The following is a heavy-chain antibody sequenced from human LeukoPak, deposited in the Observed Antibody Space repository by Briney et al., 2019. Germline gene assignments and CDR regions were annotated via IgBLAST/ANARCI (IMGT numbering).Heavy chain of an antibody. CDR1: GGTFSSYA. CDR2: IIPILGTA. J-gene: IGHJ6*03. Sequence: GASVKVSCKASGGTFSSYAISWVRQAPGQGLEWMGRIIPILGTANYAQKFQGRVTITTDESTSTAYMELSSLRSEDTAVYYCARESRERGYYYYYYMDVWGKGTTVTVSS. CDR3: ARESRERGYYYYYYMDV. D-gene: IGHD1-26*01. V-gene: IGHV1-69*11.